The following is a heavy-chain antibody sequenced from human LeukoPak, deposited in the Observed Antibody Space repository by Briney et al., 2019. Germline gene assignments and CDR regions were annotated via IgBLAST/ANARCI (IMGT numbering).Heavy chain of an antibody. D-gene: IGHD6-19*01. CDR2: ISSSSSTI. CDR1: GFTFSSYS. Sequence: GGSLRLSCAASGFTFSSYSMNWVRQAPGKGLEWVSYISSSSSTIYYADSVKGRFTISRDNAKNSLYLQMNSLRAEDTAVYYCARLGGWHGNYYYGMDVWGQGTTVTVSS. CDR3: ARLGGWHGNYYYGMDV. J-gene: IGHJ6*02. V-gene: IGHV3-48*01.